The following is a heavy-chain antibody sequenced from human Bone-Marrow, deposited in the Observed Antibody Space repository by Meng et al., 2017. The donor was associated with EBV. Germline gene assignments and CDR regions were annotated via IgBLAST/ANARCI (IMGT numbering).Heavy chain of an antibody. V-gene: IGHV4-34*01. Sequence: QVQLQQLGAGLLKPSETLSLTCAVYGGSFSGYYWSWIRQPPGKGLEWIGEINHSGSTNYNPSLKSRVTISVDTSKNQFSLKLSSVTAADTAVYYCARVGGNKGPKADYWGQGTLVTVSS. CDR3: ARVGGNKGPKADY. CDR2: INHSGST. J-gene: IGHJ4*02. D-gene: IGHD4-23*01. CDR1: GGSFSGYY.